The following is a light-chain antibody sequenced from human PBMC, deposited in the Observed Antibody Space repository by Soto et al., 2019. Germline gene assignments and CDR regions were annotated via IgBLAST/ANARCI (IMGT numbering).Light chain of an antibody. J-gene: IGKJ5*01. CDR2: GAS. CDR3: QQYDSSPST. Sequence: ELVLTQSPGTLSLSAGERATLXXRASQSVSRSYLAWYQQKPGQAPSXXIYGASRRATGIPDRFSGSGAGTDFTLTISRLEPEDFAVYYCQQYDSSPSTFGQGTRLDIK. V-gene: IGKV3-20*01. CDR1: QSVSRSY.